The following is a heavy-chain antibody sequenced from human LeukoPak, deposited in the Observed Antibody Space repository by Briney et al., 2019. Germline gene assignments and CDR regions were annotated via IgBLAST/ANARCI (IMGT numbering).Heavy chain of an antibody. D-gene: IGHD2-8*02. Sequence: ASVKVSCKASGYTFTNYGISWVRQAPGQGLEWMGWISTYNGNTNYAQRFQGRVTMTTDTSTTTAYMELRSLRSDDTAVYYCATDLVPGAWKYWGQGTLVTVSS. CDR1: GYTFTNYG. V-gene: IGHV1-18*01. CDR3: ATDLVPGAWKY. J-gene: IGHJ4*02. CDR2: ISTYNGNT.